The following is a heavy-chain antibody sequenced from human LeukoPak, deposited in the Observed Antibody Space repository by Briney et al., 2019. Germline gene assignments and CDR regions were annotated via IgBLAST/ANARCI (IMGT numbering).Heavy chain of an antibody. Sequence: ASVKVSCKASGYTFTSYDINWVRQATGQGLEWMGWMNPNSGNTGYAQKFQGRVTMTRNTSISTAYMELSSLRSEDTAVYYCARGRGYAPYYYYMDVWGKGTTVTVSS. CDR3: ARGRGYAPYYYYMDV. J-gene: IGHJ6*03. CDR1: GYTFTSYD. D-gene: IGHD3-22*01. CDR2: MNPNSGNT. V-gene: IGHV1-8*01.